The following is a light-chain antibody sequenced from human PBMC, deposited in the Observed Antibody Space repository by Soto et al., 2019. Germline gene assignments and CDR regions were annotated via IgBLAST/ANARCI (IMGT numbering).Light chain of an antibody. V-gene: IGKV1-9*01. CDR3: QHLGNYPLA. CDR2: AAS. Sequence: DVQLTQSPSFLSASVGDRVTITCRASQDITSYLSWYQQKPGKAPELLISAASTLQCRVPSRFSVSGSGTEFTLTISSLQPEDFATYYCQHLGNYPLAFGQGTRLEIK. CDR1: QDITSY. J-gene: IGKJ5*01.